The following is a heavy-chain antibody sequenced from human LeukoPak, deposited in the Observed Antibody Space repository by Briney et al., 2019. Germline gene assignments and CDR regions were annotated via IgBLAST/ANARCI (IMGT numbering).Heavy chain of an antibody. CDR2: IKQDGSEK. CDR3: ATSRSFDY. Sequence: PGGSLRLSCAASGFTFSSCWMSWVRQAPGKGLEWVANIKQDGSEKHYVDSVKGRFTISRDNAKDSLFLQMNSLRAEDTAVYYCATSRSFDYWGQGTLVTVSS. CDR1: GFTFSSCW. V-gene: IGHV3-7*01. J-gene: IGHJ4*02.